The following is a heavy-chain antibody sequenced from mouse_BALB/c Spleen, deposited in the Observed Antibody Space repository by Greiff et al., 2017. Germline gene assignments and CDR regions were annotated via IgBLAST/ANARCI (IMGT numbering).Heavy chain of an antibody. CDR3: ARDYGYYFDY. D-gene: IGHD1-2*01. CDR2: ISNGGGST. J-gene: IGHJ2*01. CDR1: GFTFSSYT. V-gene: IGHV5-12-2*01. Sequence: EVKLQESGGGLVQPGGSLKLSCAASGFTFSSYTMSWVRQTPEKRLEWVAYISNGGGSTYYPDTVKGRFTISRDNAKNTLYLQMSSLKSEDTAMYYCARDYGYYFDYWGQGATLTVSS.